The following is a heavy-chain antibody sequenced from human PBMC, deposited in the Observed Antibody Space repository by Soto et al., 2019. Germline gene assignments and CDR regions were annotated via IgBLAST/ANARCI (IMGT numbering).Heavy chain of an antibody. CDR2: IIPIFGTA. CDR1: GGTFSSYA. Sequence: QVQLVQSGAEVKKPGSSVKVSCKASGGTFSSYAISWVRQAPGQGLEWMGGIIPIFGTANYAQKFQGRVTITEDESTRTAYMEVSSLRSEDTAVYYCARSPFPVYSSSWYSEGYYYGMDVWGQGTTVTVSS. D-gene: IGHD6-13*01. V-gene: IGHV1-69*01. J-gene: IGHJ6*02. CDR3: ARSPFPVYSSSWYSEGYYYGMDV.